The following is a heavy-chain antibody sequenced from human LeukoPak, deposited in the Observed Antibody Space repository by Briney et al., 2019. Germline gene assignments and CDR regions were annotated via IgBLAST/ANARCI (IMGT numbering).Heavy chain of an antibody. CDR3: ARGDAFSGDH. CDR2: IHPEGDEK. CDR1: GFTLGNFW. J-gene: IGHJ4*02. Sequence: QPGGSLRLSCVASGFTLGNFWMSWVRHSPGRGLEWVANIHPEGDEKYHVESVMGRFTISRDNAESSLFLQMNGLRAEDTAVYYCARGDAFSGDHWGQGTLVTVSS. V-gene: IGHV3-7*04.